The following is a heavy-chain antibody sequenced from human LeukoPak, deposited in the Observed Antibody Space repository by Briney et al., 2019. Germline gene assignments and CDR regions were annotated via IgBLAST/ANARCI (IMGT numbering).Heavy chain of an antibody. CDR2: INRDGSTT. CDR1: GFTFSNYW. Sequence: GGSLRLSCAASGFTFSNYWVHWVRQAPGKGLVWVSRINRDGSTTKYADSVKGRFTVSRDNAKNSLYLQMNSLRAEDTAVYYCARGVYDILAGYRPFYLDHWGQGTLVTVSS. D-gene: IGHD3-9*01. J-gene: IGHJ4*02. CDR3: ARGVYDILAGYRPFYLDH. V-gene: IGHV3-74*03.